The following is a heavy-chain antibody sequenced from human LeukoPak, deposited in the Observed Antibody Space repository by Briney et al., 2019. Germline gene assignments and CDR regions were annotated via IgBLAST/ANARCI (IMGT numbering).Heavy chain of an antibody. CDR2: INPSSGTT. CDR1: GYTFTSYY. CDR3: ARAIGSSWYSTLDY. V-gene: IGHV1-46*01. Sequence: ASVKVSCKTFGYTFTSYYMHWVRQAPGQGLEWMGIINPSSGTTTYAQKFQGRVTMTRDTSTSTVYMEVSSLRSEDTAMYYCARAIGSSWYSTLDYWGQGILVAVSS. J-gene: IGHJ4*02. D-gene: IGHD3-22*01.